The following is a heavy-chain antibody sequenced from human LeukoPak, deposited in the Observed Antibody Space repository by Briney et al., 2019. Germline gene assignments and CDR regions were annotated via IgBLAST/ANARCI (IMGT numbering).Heavy chain of an antibody. J-gene: IGHJ5*02. D-gene: IGHD2-2*01. CDR2: ISTSGSTT. CDR3: AREGPRYCTDSSCYRDRMGWFDP. CDR1: GFTFSSYE. Sequence: GGSLRLSCAASGFTFSSYEMNWVRQAPGKGLEWVSYISTSGSTTYYADSVKGRFTISRDNAKNSLFLQMNGLRAEDTAVYYCAREGPRYCTDSSCYRDRMGWFDPWGQGTQVTVSS. V-gene: IGHV3-48*03.